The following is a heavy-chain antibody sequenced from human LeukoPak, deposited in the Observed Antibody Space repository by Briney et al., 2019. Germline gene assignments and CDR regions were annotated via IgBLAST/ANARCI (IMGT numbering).Heavy chain of an antibody. D-gene: IGHD2-15*01. V-gene: IGHV3-7*05. CDR3: AKQSCSGGRCYCLDF. CDR1: EFTFSSYW. CDR2: IKPDGSDE. J-gene: IGHJ5*01. Sequence: GGSLRLSCVASEFTFSSYWMTWVRQAPGKGLEWVANIKPDGSDEYYADSVKGRFTISRDNTKNSLYLQMNSLRTEDTAFYYCAKQSCSGGRCYCLDFWGHGNLVTVSS.